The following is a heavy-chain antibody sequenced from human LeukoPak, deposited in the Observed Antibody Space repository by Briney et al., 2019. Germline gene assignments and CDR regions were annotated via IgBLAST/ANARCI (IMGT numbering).Heavy chain of an antibody. CDR2: IIPILGIA. J-gene: IGHJ6*02. Sequence: SVKVSCKASGGTFSSYAISWVRQAPGQGLEWMGRIIPILGIANYAQKFQGRVTITADKSTSTVYMELSSLRSEDTAVYYCARDAPTNYYGSGSYSTGWFYYYGMDVWGQGTTVTVSS. D-gene: IGHD3-10*01. V-gene: IGHV1-69*04. CDR1: GGTFSSYA. CDR3: ARDAPTNYYGSGSYSTGWFYYYGMDV.